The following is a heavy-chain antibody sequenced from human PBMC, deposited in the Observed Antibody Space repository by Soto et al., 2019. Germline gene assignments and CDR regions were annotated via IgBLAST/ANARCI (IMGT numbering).Heavy chain of an antibody. Sequence: TLSLTCTVSGGSISSGGYYWSWIRQHPGKGLEWIGYIYYSGSTYYNPSLKSRVTISVDTSKNQFSLKLSSVTAADTAVYYCARVRLIYDILTGPYYYYMDVWGKGTTVTVSS. J-gene: IGHJ6*03. D-gene: IGHD3-9*01. V-gene: IGHV4-31*03. CDR2: IYYSGST. CDR1: GGSISSGGYY. CDR3: ARVRLIYDILTGPYYYYMDV.